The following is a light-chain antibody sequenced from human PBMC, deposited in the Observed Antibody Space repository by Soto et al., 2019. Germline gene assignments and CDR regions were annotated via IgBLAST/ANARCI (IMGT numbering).Light chain of an antibody. CDR3: QQSYNTPLT. CDR2: DAS. Sequence: PELLIYDASTLQSGVPSRFRGGASGTDFTLTISSLQLDDFATYYCQQSYNTPLTFGQGTKVDIK. V-gene: IGKV1-39*01. J-gene: IGKJ1*01.